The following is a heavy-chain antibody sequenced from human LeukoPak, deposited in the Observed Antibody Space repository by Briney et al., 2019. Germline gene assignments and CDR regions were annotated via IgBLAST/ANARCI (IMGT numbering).Heavy chain of an antibody. Sequence: PGGSLRLSCAASGFTFSNYGIHWVRQAPGKGLEWVAFIRYDGSDEYFAGSVKGRFTISRDDSKNTLYLQMNSLRREDTAVYYFARDGDWLGGYSYYYMDVWGKGTTVTVSS. D-gene: IGHD2-21*01. J-gene: IGHJ6*03. CDR1: GFTFSNYG. CDR3: ARDGDWLGGYSYYYMDV. V-gene: IGHV3-30*02. CDR2: IRYDGSDE.